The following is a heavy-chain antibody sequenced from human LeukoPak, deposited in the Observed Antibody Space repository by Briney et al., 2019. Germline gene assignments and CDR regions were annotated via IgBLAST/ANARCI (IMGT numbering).Heavy chain of an antibody. V-gene: IGHV4-38-2*01. CDR2: IYHSGNT. J-gene: IGHJ5*02. D-gene: IGHD3-9*01. Sequence: PSETVSLTCAGSVDSISRWYYRAWIRQSPGKGLEWIASIYHSGNTNYNPSLKSRVTISVDTSKNHISLSLRSVPAANTAMYYCAEAYYNMLAEYSSSYNWFDPWGQGTLVTVSS. CDR3: AEAYYNMLAEYSSSYNWFDP. CDR1: VDSISRWYY.